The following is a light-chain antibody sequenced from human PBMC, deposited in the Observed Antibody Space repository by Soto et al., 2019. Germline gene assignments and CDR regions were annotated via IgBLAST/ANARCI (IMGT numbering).Light chain of an antibody. Sequence: QSALTQPASASGSPGQSITISCTGTSSDVGSYNYVSWYQQHPGRAPKLMIYEVSNRPSGVSNRFSGSKSGNTASLTISGLQAEDEADYYCSSYTSSNTYVFGTGTKLTVL. J-gene: IGLJ1*01. CDR3: SSYTSSNTYV. CDR2: EVS. CDR1: SSDVGSYNY. V-gene: IGLV2-14*01.